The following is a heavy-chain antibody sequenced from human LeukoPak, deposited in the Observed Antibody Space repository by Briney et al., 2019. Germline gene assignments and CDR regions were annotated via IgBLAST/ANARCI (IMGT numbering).Heavy chain of an antibody. Sequence: PSETLSLTCTVSVGSISSYYWSWIRQPPGKGLEWIGYIYYSGSTNYNPSLKSRVTISVDTSKNQFSLKLSSVTAADTAVYYCARSGGYYDSSGYYYYAYYFDYWGQGTLVTVSS. CDR2: IYYSGST. CDR1: VGSISSYY. CDR3: ARSGGYYDSSGYYYYAYYFDY. V-gene: IGHV4-59*01. D-gene: IGHD3-22*01. J-gene: IGHJ4*02.